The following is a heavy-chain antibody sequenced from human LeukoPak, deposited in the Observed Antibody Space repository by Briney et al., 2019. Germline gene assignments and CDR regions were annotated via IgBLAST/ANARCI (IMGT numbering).Heavy chain of an antibody. Sequence: PSETLSLTCTVSGGSISSSSYYWGWIRQPPGKGLEWIGSIYYSGSTYYNPSLKSRVTISVDTSKNQFSLKLSSVTAADTAVYYCARKPGYSYGYNFDYWGQGTLVTVSS. CDR1: GGSISSSSYY. J-gene: IGHJ4*02. CDR2: IYYSGST. V-gene: IGHV4-39*01. D-gene: IGHD5-18*01. CDR3: ARKPGYSYGYNFDY.